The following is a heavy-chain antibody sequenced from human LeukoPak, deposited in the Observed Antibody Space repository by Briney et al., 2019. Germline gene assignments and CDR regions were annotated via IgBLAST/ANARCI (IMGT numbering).Heavy chain of an antibody. V-gene: IGHV4-39*07. CDR3: ARVPPTTYYYGSGSFDY. D-gene: IGHD3-10*01. CDR2: IYYSGST. CDR1: GDSISSYF. Sequence: SETLSLTCTVSGDSISSYFWSWIRQPPGKGLEWIGSIYYSGSTYYNPSLKSRVTISVDTSKNQFSLKLSSVTAADTAVYYCARVPPTTYYYGSGSFDYWGQGTLVTVSS. J-gene: IGHJ4*02.